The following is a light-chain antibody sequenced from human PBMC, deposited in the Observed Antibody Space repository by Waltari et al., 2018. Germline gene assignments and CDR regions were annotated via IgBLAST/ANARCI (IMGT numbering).Light chain of an antibody. CDR1: QGHTSS. CDR3: QHYNNWPFT. V-gene: IGKV3-15*01. J-gene: IGKJ5*01. Sequence: IVMTQSPATLSHSTGLRATLTCRARQGHTSSLNWVQQKPGQAHRLLIYDASTRATGIPARFSGSGSETEFTLTISSMQSEDFAVYYCQHYNNWPFTFGQGTRLENK. CDR2: DAS.